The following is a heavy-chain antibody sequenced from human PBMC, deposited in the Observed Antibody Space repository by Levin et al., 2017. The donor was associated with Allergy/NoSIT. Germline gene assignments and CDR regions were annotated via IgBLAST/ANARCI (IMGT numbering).Heavy chain of an antibody. D-gene: IGHD3-10*01. Sequence: ASVKVSCKASGYTFTSYGISWVRQAPGQGLEWMGWISAYNGNTNYAQKLQGRVTMTTDTSTSTAYMELRSLRSDDTAVYYCAREAESGSYSAADDYWGQGTLVTVSS. CDR1: GYTFTSYG. CDR2: ISAYNGNT. CDR3: AREAESGSYSAADDY. J-gene: IGHJ4*02. V-gene: IGHV1-18*01.